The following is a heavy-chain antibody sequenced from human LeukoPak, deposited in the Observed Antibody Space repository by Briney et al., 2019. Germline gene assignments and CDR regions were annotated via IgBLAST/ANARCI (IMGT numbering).Heavy chain of an antibody. V-gene: IGHV3-66*01. CDR2: IYSGGST. CDR3: ARGRSQGLNSYYYYGMDV. J-gene: IGHJ6*02. D-gene: IGHD4/OR15-4a*01. CDR1: GFTVSSNY. Sequence: GGSLRLSCAASGFTVSSNYMSWVRQAPGKGLEWVSVIYSGGSTYYADSVKGRFTISRDNSKNTLYLQMNSLRAEDTAVYYCARGRSQGLNSYYYYGMDVGGQGTTVTVSS.